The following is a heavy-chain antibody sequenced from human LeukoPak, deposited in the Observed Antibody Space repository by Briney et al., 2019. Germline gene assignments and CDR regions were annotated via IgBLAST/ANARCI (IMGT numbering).Heavy chain of an antibody. V-gene: IGHV3-74*01. J-gene: IGHJ4*02. CDR3: ARGVVVTRRGPRYYFDH. CDR2: INSDGSST. Sequence: PGGSLRLSCAASGFTFSSYWMHWVRQAPGKGLVWVSRINSDGSSTSYADSVKGRFTISRDNAKNTLYLQMNSLRAEDTAVYYCARGVVVTRRGPRYYFDHWGQGTLVTVSS. D-gene: IGHD4-23*01. CDR1: GFTFSSYW.